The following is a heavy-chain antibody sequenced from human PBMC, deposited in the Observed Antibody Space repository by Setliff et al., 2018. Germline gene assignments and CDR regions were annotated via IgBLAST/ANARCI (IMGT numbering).Heavy chain of an antibody. D-gene: IGHD3-10*01. Sequence: ASVKVSCKASGYSFTSYDINWVRQAPGQGLEWMGWMNPNSGNTDYAQKFQGRVTMTRNTSLSSAYMELSSLRAEDTAVYYCARLAQASGAKADYYGLGSYCFDIWGQGTLVTVSS. CDR3: ARLAQASGAKADYYGLGSYCFDI. CDR1: GYSFTSYD. J-gene: IGHJ3*02. CDR2: MNPNSGNT. V-gene: IGHV1-8*02.